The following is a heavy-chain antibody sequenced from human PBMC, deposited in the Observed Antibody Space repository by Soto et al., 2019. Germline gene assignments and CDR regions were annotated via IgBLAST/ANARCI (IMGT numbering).Heavy chain of an antibody. CDR3: TRAAPRYCSGTTCYYGRDY. V-gene: IGHV4-34*01. J-gene: IGHJ4*02. D-gene: IGHD2-15*01. CDR1: GGAFSGYY. Sequence: QVQLQQWGAGLLKPSETLSLTCAVSGGAFSGYYWSWISQPPGKGLEWIGEINHSGNTNYNPSLKSRVTISVDTSKHQFSRKLNSVTAADTAVYYCTRAAPRYCSGTTCYYGRDYWCQGTLVTVSS. CDR2: INHSGNT.